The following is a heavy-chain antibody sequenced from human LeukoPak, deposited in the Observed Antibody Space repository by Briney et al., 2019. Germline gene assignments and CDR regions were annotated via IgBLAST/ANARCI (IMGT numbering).Heavy chain of an antibody. V-gene: IGHV1-46*01. CDR3: ARDVASSGYYWD. J-gene: IGHJ4*02. CDR2: INPSGGSA. CDR1: GYTFTSYY. Sequence: ASVKVSCKASGYTFTSYYMHWVRQAPGQGLEWMGIINPSGGSAIYAQNFQGRVTKTRDTSTSTFYMELSSLRSEDTAVYFCARDVASSGYYWDWGQGTLVTVSS. D-gene: IGHD3-22*01.